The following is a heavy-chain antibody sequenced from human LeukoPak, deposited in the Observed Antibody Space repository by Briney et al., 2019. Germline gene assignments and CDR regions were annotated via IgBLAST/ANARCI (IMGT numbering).Heavy chain of an antibody. V-gene: IGHV3-11*01. CDR1: GFKFSDYY. D-gene: IGHD2-15*01. J-gene: IGHJ5*02. CDR2: ISIVDSTI. CDR3: ARDSSGYCSGCSCLQNWFDP. Sequence: GGCLRVSCPASGFKFSDYYMRWIRPAAGKGLEGLAYISIVDSTIYYADSVKGRFTISRDNAKNSLFLQMNSLRVDDTAVYFCARDSSGYCSGCSCLQNWFDPWGQGTLVTVSS.